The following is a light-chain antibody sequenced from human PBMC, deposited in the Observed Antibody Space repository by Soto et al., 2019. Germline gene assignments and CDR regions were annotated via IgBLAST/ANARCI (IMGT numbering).Light chain of an antibody. J-gene: IGKJ3*01. CDR2: AAS. CDR3: QQTYDTPFT. Sequence: DIQMTQSPSSLSASVGDRVTITCRASQSISTYLSWYQQKPGQAPKVLIYAASRLERGVPSRFSGSGPVTDFALTVSSLQPEDFATYYCQQTYDTPFTFGPGTTV. V-gene: IGKV1-39*01. CDR1: QSISTY.